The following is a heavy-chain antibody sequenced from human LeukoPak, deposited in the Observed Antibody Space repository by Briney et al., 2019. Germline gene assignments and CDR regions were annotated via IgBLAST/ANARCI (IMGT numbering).Heavy chain of an antibody. D-gene: IGHD3-22*01. Sequence: GGSLRLSCPASGFTFSSYAMHWVRQAPGKGLEYVSAISSNGGSTYYADSVKGRFTISRDNSKNTLYLQMSSLRAEDTAVYYCVKEDYYYDSSGYYIYYWGQGTLVTVSS. V-gene: IGHV3-64D*06. CDR3: VKEDYYYDSSGYYIYY. CDR1: GFTFSSYA. J-gene: IGHJ4*02. CDR2: ISSNGGST.